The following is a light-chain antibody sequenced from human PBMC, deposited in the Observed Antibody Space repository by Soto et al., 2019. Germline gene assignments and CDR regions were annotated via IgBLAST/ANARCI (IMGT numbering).Light chain of an antibody. Sequence: QSALTQPASVSGSPGQSITLSCTGSRSDVGGYNLVSWYQHHPGKAPKLMIYEGTKRPSGVPDRFSGSKSGNTASLIISGLQAADEADYYCSLYTSENTYVFGTGTKVTVL. CDR3: SLYTSENTYV. CDR1: RSDVGGYNL. CDR2: EGT. V-gene: IGLV2-14*02. J-gene: IGLJ1*01.